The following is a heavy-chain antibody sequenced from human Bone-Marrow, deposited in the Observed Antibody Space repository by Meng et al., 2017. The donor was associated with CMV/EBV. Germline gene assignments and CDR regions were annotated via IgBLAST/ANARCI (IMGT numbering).Heavy chain of an antibody. V-gene: IGHV3-15*01. J-gene: IGHJ4*02. Sequence: SWIRQPPGKGLEWVGRIKSKTDGGTTDYAAPVKGRFTISRDDSKNTLYLQMNSLKTEDTAVYYCTTLYYYDSSGYYPFDDWGPGKLVNFSS. CDR3: TTLYYYDSSGYYPFDD. D-gene: IGHD3-22*01. CDR2: IKSKTDGGTT.